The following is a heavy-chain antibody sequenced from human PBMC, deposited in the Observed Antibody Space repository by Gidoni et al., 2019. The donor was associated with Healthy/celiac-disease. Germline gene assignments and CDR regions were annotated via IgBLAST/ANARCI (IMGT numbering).Heavy chain of an antibody. CDR1: GFTFSSHG. J-gene: IGHJ6*02. CDR2: IWYDGSNK. CDR3: ARLYSSSSGRYYYYGMDV. D-gene: IGHD6-6*01. Sequence: QVQLVESGGGVVQPGRSLRLSCAASGFTFSSHGIHWVRQAPGKGLGWVAVIWYDGSNKYYADSVKGRFTISRDNSKNTLYLQMNSLRAEDTAVYYCARLYSSSSGRYYYYGMDVWGQGTTVTVSS. V-gene: IGHV3-33*01.